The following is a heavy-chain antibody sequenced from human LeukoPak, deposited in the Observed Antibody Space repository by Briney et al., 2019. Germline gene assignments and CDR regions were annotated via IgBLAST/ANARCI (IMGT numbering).Heavy chain of an antibody. Sequence: SQTLSLTCAISGDSVSSNSAAWNWIRQSPSRGLEWLGRTYYRSKWYNDYAVSVKSRITINPDTSKNQFSLQLNSVTPEDTAVYYCARVEGYCSGGSCYGALDYWGQGTLVTVSS. J-gene: IGHJ4*02. CDR2: TYYRSKWYN. CDR1: GDSVSSNSAA. CDR3: ARVEGYCSGGSCYGALDY. V-gene: IGHV6-1*01. D-gene: IGHD2-15*01.